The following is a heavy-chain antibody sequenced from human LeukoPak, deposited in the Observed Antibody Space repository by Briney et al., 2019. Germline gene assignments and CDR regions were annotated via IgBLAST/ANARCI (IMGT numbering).Heavy chain of an antibody. V-gene: IGHV1-8*01. CDR2: MNPNSGNT. J-gene: IGHJ4*02. D-gene: IGHD5-18*01. Sequence: VSVKVSCKASGYTFTSYDINWVRQATGQGLEWMGWMNPNSGNTGYAQKFQGRVTMTRNTSISTAYMELSSLRSEDTAVYYCARLARYSAMVIEDYWGQGTLVTVSS. CDR1: GYTFTSYD. CDR3: ARLARYSAMVIEDY.